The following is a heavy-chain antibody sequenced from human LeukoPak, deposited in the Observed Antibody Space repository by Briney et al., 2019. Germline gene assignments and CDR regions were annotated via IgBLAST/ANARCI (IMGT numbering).Heavy chain of an antibody. J-gene: IGHJ6*03. CDR3: ARGRTCSSTSCSYYYYYYMDV. V-gene: IGHV4-4*07. Sequence: SETLSLTCTLSGDSLCRYFWSCLPEPAGEGREWIGRFYSSESTNYNPALKSRVTMSVDTSKNQFSLKLSSVTAADTAVYYCARGRTCSSTSCSYYYYYYMDVWGKGTTVTVSS. D-gene: IGHD2-2*01. CDR1: GDSLCRYF. CDR2: FYSSEST.